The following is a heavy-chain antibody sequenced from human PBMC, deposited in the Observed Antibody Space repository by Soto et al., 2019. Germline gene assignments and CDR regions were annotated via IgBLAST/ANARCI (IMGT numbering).Heavy chain of an antibody. CDR1: GFTFSSYE. V-gene: IGHV3-48*03. D-gene: IGHD3-16*01. CDR3: AKDVRLTSRGNWFDP. CDR2: ISSSGSTI. Sequence: GGSLRLSCAASGFTFSSYEMNWVRQAPGKGLEWVSYISSSGSTIYYADSVKGRFTISRDNAKNSLYLQMNSLRAEDTAVYYCAKDVRLTSRGNWFDPWGQGTLVTVSS. J-gene: IGHJ5*02.